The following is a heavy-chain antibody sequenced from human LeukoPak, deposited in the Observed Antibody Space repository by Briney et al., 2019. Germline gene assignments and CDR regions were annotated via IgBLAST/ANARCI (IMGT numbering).Heavy chain of an antibody. CDR1: GFTFSSYA. D-gene: IGHD3-22*01. CDR2: ISGSGGST. J-gene: IGHJ4*02. V-gene: IGHV3-23*01. Sequence: GGSLRLSCAASGFTFSSYAMSWVRQAPGKGLEWVSAISGSGGSTYYADSVKGRFTISRDNSKNTLYLQMNSLRAEDTAVYYCAKDHYYDSGGTCDYWGQGTLVTVSS. CDR3: AKDHYYDSGGTCDY.